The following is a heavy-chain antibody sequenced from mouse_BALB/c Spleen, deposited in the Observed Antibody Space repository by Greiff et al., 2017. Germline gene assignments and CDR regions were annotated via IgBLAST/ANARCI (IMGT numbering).Heavy chain of an antibody. Sequence: VQLQQSGAELVKPGASVKLSCTASGFNIKDTYMHWVKQRPEQGLEWIGRIDPANGNTKYDPKFQGKATITADTSSNTAYLQLSSLTSEDTAVYYCASPGGFEYFDVWGAGTTVTVSS. CDR2: IDPANGNT. D-gene: IGHD3-2*02. CDR3: ASPGGFEYFDV. V-gene: IGHV14-3*02. J-gene: IGHJ1*01. CDR1: GFNIKDTY.